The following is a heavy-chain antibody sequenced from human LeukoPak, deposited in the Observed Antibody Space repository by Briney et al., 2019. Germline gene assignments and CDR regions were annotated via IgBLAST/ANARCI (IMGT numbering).Heavy chain of an antibody. CDR1: GFTFSSYG. Sequence: GRSLRLSCAASGFTFSSYGMHWVRQAPGKGLEWVAVIWYDGSNKYYADSVKGRFTISRDNSKNTLYLQMNSLRAEDTAVYCCARDKGEIYYVGIDYWGQGTLVTVSS. D-gene: IGHD3-10*02. CDR3: ARDKGEIYYVGIDY. CDR2: IWYDGSNK. V-gene: IGHV3-33*01. J-gene: IGHJ4*02.